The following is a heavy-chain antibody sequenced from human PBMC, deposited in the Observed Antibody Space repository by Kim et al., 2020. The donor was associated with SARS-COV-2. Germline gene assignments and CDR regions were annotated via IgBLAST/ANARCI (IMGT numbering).Heavy chain of an antibody. J-gene: IGHJ6*02. CDR3: ARGSYYAMDV. Sequence: TRYADFVKGRFTSSRDKAKNTLYMDMNSLSAEDTAVYYCARGSYYAMDVWGQGTTVTVSS. CDR2: T. V-gene: IGHV3-74*01.